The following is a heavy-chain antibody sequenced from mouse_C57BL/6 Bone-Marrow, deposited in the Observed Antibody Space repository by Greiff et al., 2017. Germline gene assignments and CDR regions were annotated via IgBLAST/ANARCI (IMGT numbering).Heavy chain of an antibody. Sequence: QVQLQQPGAELVRPGTSVKLSCKASGYTFTSYWMHWVKQRPGQGLEWIGVIDPSDSYTNYNQKFKGKATLTVDKSSSTAYMQLSSLTSEDSAVYYCARWRATVVAGDYFDYWGQGTTLTVSS. CDR2: IDPSDSYT. V-gene: IGHV1-59*01. J-gene: IGHJ2*01. D-gene: IGHD1-1*01. CDR3: ARWRATVVAGDYFDY. CDR1: GYTFTSYW.